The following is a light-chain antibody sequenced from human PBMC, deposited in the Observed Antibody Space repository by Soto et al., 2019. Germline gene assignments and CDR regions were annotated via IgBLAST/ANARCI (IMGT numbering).Light chain of an antibody. Sequence: QSVLTQPPSVSGAPGQSVTISCIGSGSNIGAGYDVHWYQQLPGVAPKLLIFDTTNRPSGVPGRFSGSKSGASASLAITGLLPEDEADFFRQSFDTNLNAVVFGGGTKLTVL. CDR1: GSNIGAGYD. CDR3: QSFDTNLNAVV. J-gene: IGLJ2*01. V-gene: IGLV1-40*01. CDR2: DTT.